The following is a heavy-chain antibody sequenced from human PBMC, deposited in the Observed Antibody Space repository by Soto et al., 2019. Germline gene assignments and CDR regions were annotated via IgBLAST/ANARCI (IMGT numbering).Heavy chain of an antibody. CDR1: SGSISSSNW. Sequence: QVQLQESGPGLVKPSGTLSLTCAVSSGSISSSNWWSWVRQPPGKGLEWIGEIYHSGSTNYNPSLKGRVTISVDKSKNQFSLKLSSVTASDTAVYYCAVGLGYCSGGSCYHNWFDPWGQGTLVTVSS. CDR2: IYHSGST. D-gene: IGHD2-15*01. J-gene: IGHJ5*02. CDR3: AVGLGYCSGGSCYHNWFDP. V-gene: IGHV4-4*02.